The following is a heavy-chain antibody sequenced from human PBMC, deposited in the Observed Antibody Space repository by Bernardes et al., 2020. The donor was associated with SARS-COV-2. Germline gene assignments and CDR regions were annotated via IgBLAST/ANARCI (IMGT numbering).Heavy chain of an antibody. CDR1: GYTFTGYY. J-gene: IGHJ3*02. CDR3: ARDLDRLYSGSRTDAFDI. Sequence: ASVKVSCKASGYTFTGYYMHWVRQAPGQGLEWMGWINPNSGVTNYAQNFQGRVTMTRDTSTSTAYMELSRLRSADTAVYYCARDLDRLYSGSRTDAFDIWGQGTMVTVSS. V-gene: IGHV1-2*02. D-gene: IGHD1-26*01. CDR2: INPNSGVT.